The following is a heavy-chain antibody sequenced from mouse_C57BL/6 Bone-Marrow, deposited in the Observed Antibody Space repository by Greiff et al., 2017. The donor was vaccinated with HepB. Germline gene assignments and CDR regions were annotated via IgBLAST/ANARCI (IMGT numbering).Heavy chain of an antibody. Sequence: EVQGVESGGGLVQPGGSMKLSCVASGFTFSNYWMNWVRQSPEKGLEWVAQIRLKSDNYATHYAESVKGRFTISRDDSKSSVYLQMNNLRAEDTGIYYCTAPPGSLYYAMDYWGQGTSVTVSS. J-gene: IGHJ4*01. V-gene: IGHV6-3*01. CDR1: GFTFSNYW. CDR2: IRLKSDNYAT. D-gene: IGHD1-1*01. CDR3: TAPPGSLYYAMDY.